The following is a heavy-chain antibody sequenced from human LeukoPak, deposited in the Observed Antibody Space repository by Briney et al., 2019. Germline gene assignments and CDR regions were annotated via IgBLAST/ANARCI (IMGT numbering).Heavy chain of an antibody. J-gene: IGHJ4*02. CDR3: ARDPRSSWYYFDY. D-gene: IGHD6-13*01. CDR2: INPNSGGT. CDR1: GYTFTGYY. Sequence: ASVKVSCKASGYTFTGYYMHWVRQAPGQGLEWMGWINPNSGGTNYAQKFQGRVTMTRDTSISTAYMGLSRLRSDDTAVYYCARDPRSSWYYFDYWGQGTLVTVSS. V-gene: IGHV1-2*02.